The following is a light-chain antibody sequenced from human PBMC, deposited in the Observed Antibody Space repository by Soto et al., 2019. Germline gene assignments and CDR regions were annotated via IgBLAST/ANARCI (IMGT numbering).Light chain of an antibody. V-gene: IGKV3-15*01. CDR1: QSVRKN. CDR3: QQYNNWPPIT. CDR2: GTS. Sequence: EIVMTQSPATLFLSTGETATLSCRASQSVRKNLAWYQQKPGQAPRLLIYGTSNRATGIPDRISGSRSGTEFTLTISSLQSEDFGVYYCQQYNNWPPITFGQGTRLEIK. J-gene: IGKJ5*01.